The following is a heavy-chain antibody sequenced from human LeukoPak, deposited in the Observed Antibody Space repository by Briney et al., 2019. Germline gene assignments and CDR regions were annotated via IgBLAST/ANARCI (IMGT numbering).Heavy chain of an antibody. CDR3: ARGIQLLR. CDR1: GGSFSGYY. CDR2: INHSGST. D-gene: IGHD5-18*01. V-gene: IGHV4-34*01. J-gene: IGHJ4*02. Sequence: SETLSLTCAVYGGSFSGYYWSWIRQPPGKGLEWIGEINHSGSTNYNPFLKSRVTISVDTSKNQFSLKLSSVTAADTAVYYCARGIQLLRWGQGTLVTVSS.